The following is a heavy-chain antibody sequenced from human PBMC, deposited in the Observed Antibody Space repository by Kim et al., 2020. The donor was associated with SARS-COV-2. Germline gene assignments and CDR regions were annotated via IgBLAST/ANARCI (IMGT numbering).Heavy chain of an antibody. D-gene: IGHD1-1*01. CDR3: ARGWNGNWFDP. CDR2: T. J-gene: IGHJ5*02. V-gene: IGHV1-3*01. Sequence: TKYSPQCEVSVTITRDTSASTAYMELSSLGSEDTAVYYCARGWNGNWFDPWGQGTLVTVSS.